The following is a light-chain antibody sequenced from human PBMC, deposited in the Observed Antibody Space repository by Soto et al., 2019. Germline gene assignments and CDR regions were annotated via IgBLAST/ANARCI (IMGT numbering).Light chain of an antibody. CDR2: EVS. CDR3: NSFTGSTTFV. Sequence: QSVLTQPASVSGSPGQSITISCTGTSSDVGGYNYVSWYQQHPGKAPKLMMYEVSNRPSGVSNRFSGSKSGNTASLTISGLQTEDEADYYGNSFTGSTTFVFGTGTKLTVL. CDR1: SSDVGGYNY. J-gene: IGLJ1*01. V-gene: IGLV2-14*01.